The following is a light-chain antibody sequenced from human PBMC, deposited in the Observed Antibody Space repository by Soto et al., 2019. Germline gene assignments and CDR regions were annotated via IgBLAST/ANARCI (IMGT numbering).Light chain of an antibody. CDR2: DAS. J-gene: IGKJ4*01. CDR1: QDISNY. Sequence: DSHMTQSPSSLSASVGDRVTITCQASQDISNYLNWYQHKPGKAPKLLIYDASNLETGVPSRFSGSGSGTHFTFTINSLQPEDIATYYCQQYDDLPLTFGGGTKVDIK. V-gene: IGKV1-33*01. CDR3: QQYDDLPLT.